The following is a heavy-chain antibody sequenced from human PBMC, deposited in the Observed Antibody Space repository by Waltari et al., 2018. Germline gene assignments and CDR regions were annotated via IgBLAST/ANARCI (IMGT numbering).Heavy chain of an antibody. V-gene: IGHV4-61*09. J-gene: IGHJ4*02. Sequence: QVQLQESGPGLVKPSQTLSLTCTVSGCSISSGSYYWRWIRQPAGKGLEWIGYIYTSGSTNYNPSLKSRVTISVDTSKNQFSLKLSSVTAADTAVYYCAREDGLRIDYWGQGTLVTVSS. CDR3: AREDGLRIDY. CDR1: GCSISSGSYY. D-gene: IGHD3-16*01. CDR2: IYTSGST.